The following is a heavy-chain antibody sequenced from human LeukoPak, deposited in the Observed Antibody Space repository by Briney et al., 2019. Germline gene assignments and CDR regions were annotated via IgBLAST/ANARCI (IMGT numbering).Heavy chain of an antibody. CDR2: ISYSGYT. J-gene: IGHJ4*02. Sequence: PSETLSLTCAVSGDSISNYYRSWFRQAPGKGLEWIGFISYSGYTSYSPSLKSRVAISVDTSKSQFSLRLSSLTAADTAIYYCARGRNDNGGMFFDSWAQGTLVTVSS. D-gene: IGHD4-23*01. CDR3: ARGRNDNGGMFFDS. CDR1: GDSISNYY. V-gene: IGHV4-59*01.